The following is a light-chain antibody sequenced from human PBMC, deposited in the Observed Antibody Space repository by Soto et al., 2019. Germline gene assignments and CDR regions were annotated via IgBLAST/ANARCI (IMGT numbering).Light chain of an antibody. J-gene: IGKJ4*01. V-gene: IGKV3-11*01. CDR3: QQRSNWPLLT. CDR2: DAS. CDR1: QSVSSY. Sequence: EIVLTQSPATLSLSPGERATLSCRASQSVSSYLAWYQQKPGQAPRLLIYDASNRATGIPARFSGSGSGTDFTLTSSRLEPEDFAVYYCQQRSNWPLLTFGGGTKVEIK.